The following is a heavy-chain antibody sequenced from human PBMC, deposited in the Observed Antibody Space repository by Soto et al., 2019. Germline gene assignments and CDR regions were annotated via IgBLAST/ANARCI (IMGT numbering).Heavy chain of an antibody. CDR1: GFTFSSYG. CDR2: ISYDGSNK. V-gene: IGHV3-30*18. CDR3: AKDLDSAPPQRAQVAGLNWFDP. J-gene: IGHJ5*02. D-gene: IGHD6-19*01. Sequence: GGSLRLSCAASGFTFSSYGMHWVRQAPGKGLEWVAVISYDGSNKYYADSVKGRFTISRDNSKNTLYLQMNSLRAEDTAVYYCAKDLDSAPPQRAQVAGLNWFDPWGQGTLVTVSS.